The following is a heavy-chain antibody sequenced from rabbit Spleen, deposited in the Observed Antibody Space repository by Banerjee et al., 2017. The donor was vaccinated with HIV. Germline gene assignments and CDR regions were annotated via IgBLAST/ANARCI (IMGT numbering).Heavy chain of an antibody. Sequence: QEQLVEYGGDLVQPEGSLTLSCKASGFTLSSYWISWVRQAPGKGLEWIGCIYTGSSGSTYYASWAKGRFTISKTSSTTVTLQMTSLTAADTATYFCARDRYGGSLSMAYTGMDLWGPGTLVTVS. CDR3: ARDRYGGSLSMAYTGMDL. CDR2: IYTGSSGST. J-gene: IGHJ6*01. D-gene: IGHD4-2*01. CDR1: GFTLSSYW. V-gene: IGHV1S45*01.